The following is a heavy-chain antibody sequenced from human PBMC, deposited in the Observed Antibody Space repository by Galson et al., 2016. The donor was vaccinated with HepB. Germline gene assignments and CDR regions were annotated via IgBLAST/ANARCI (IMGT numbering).Heavy chain of an antibody. D-gene: IGHD1-26*01. J-gene: IGHJ4*02. Sequence: PALVKPTQTLTLTCIFSGFSLSTTGVGVGWMRQPPGKTLEWLAHIYWDGDMRYIPSLKSRLTITKDTSKNRVVLTMTNMDPVDTATYYCVHIVHSGSYYYFAYWGQGTLVTVSS. V-gene: IGHV2-5*02. CDR2: IYWDGDM. CDR3: VHIVHSGSYYYFAY. CDR1: GFSLSTTGVG.